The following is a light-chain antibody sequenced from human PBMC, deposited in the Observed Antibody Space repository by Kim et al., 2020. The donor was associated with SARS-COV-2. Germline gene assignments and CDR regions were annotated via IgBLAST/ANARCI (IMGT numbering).Light chain of an antibody. J-gene: IGLJ2*01. Sequence: APGKPPMITCVGNNMETKSVPWYRQKPGQAPVPVISFDSDRPSGIPERFSGSNSGSTATLTVSRVEAADEADYYCQVWHSGSDHVVFGGGTQLTVL. V-gene: IGLV3-21*04. CDR3: QVWHSGSDHVV. CDR1: NMETKS. CDR2: FDS.